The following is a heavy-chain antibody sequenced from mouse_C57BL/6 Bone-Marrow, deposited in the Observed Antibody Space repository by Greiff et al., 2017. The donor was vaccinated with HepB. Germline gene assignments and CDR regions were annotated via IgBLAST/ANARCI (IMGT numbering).Heavy chain of an antibody. Sequence: QVQLQQSGAELVKPGASVKMSCKASGYTFTSYWITWVKQRPGQGLEWIGDIYPGSGSTNYNEKFKSKATLTVDTSSSTAYMQLSSLTSEDSAVYYCARLYYGSSYEFAYWGQGTLVTVSA. CDR2: IYPGSGST. CDR1: GYTFTSYW. D-gene: IGHD1-1*01. V-gene: IGHV1-55*01. CDR3: ARLYYGSSYEFAY. J-gene: IGHJ3*01.